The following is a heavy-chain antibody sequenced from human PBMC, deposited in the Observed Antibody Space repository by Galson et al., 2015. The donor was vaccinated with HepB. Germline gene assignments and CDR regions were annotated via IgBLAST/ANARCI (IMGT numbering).Heavy chain of an antibody. V-gene: IGHV5-51*01. D-gene: IGHD3-3*01. J-gene: IGHJ6*02. CDR1: GYSFTSYW. Sequence: QSGAEVKKPGESLKISCKGSGYSFTSYWIGWVRQMPGKGLEWMGIIYPGDSDTRYSPSFQGQVTISADKSISTAYLQWSSLKASDTAMYYCARQNFWSGYNYYGMDVWGQGTTVTVSS. CDR2: IYPGDSDT. CDR3: ARQNFWSGYNYYGMDV.